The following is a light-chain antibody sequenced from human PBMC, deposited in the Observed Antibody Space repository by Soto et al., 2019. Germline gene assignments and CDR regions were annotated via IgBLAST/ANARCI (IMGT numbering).Light chain of an antibody. CDR1: SSNIGAGYD. CDR2: GNS. CDR3: QSYDSSLSAFYV. V-gene: IGLV1-40*01. J-gene: IGLJ1*01. Sequence: QSVLTQPPSVSGAPGQRVTISCTGSSSNIGAGYDVHWYQQLPGTAPKLLIYGNSNRPSGGPDRFSGSKSGTSASLAITGLQAEDEADYYCQSYDSSLSAFYVFGTGTKVTVL.